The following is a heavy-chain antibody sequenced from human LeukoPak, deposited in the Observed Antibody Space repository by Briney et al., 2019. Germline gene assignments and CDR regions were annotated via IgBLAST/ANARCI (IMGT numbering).Heavy chain of an antibody. V-gene: IGHV3-23*01. CDR1: GFTFGTYA. D-gene: IGHD3-16*01. CDR2: IDNSGGYT. J-gene: IGHJ3*02. CDR3: AREVGGSAFDI. Sequence: GSLRLSCAASGFTFGTYAMSWVRQAPGKGLEWVSTIDNSGGYTYYADSVKGRFTISRHNSKNTLYLQMNSLRAEDTAVYYCAREVGGSAFDIWGQGTMVTVSS.